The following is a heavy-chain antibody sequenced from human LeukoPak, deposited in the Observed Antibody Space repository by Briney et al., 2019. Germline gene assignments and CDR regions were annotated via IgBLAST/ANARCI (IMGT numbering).Heavy chain of an antibody. Sequence: GGSLRLSCAASGFTFSSYSMNWVRQAPGKGLEWVSYISSSSGTIYYADSVKGRFTISRDNSKNTLYLQMNSLRAEDTAVYYCAKSPSLAVAGFDYWGQGTLVTVSS. CDR1: GFTFSSYS. CDR2: ISSSSGTI. V-gene: IGHV3-48*01. CDR3: AKSPSLAVAGFDY. D-gene: IGHD6-19*01. J-gene: IGHJ4*02.